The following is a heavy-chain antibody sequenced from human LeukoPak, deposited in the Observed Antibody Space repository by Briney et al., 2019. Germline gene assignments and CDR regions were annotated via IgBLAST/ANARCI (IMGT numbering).Heavy chain of an antibody. J-gene: IGHJ4*02. V-gene: IGHV3-30*04. D-gene: IGHD3-9*01. CDR2: ISYDGSNR. CDR1: EFIFSNYA. CDR3: AREETGLYYFDY. Sequence: PGRSLRLSCAASEFIFSNYALHWVRQAPGKGLEWVAVISYDGSNRNYADSVKGRFTISRDNAKNSLYLQMNSLRAEDTAVYYCAREETGLYYFDYWGQGTLVTVSS.